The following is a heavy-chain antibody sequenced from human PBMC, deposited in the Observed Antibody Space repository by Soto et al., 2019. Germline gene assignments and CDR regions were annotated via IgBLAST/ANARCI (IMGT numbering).Heavy chain of an antibody. Sequence: EVQLVESGGGLVQPGGSLRLSCAASGFTFSSYSMNWVRQAPGKGLEWVSYISSRSSTIYYADSVKGRFTISRDNAKNSLSLQMNSLRDEETAVYYCARVTGTTPPRFDYWGQGTLVIVSS. V-gene: IGHV3-48*02. CDR2: ISSRSSTI. CDR1: GFTFSSYS. CDR3: ARVTGTTPPRFDY. J-gene: IGHJ4*02. D-gene: IGHD1-7*01.